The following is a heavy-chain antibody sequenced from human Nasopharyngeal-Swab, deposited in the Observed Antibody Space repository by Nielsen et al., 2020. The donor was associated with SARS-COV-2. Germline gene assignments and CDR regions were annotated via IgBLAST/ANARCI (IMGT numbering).Heavy chain of an antibody. Sequence: SETLSLTCTVSGGSISSYYWSWIRQPPGKGLEWIGYIYYSGSPNYNPSLKSRVTISVDTSKNQFSLKLSSVIAADTAVYYCARVGADYYGSGSYYFDYWGQGTLVTVSS. J-gene: IGHJ4*02. CDR3: ARVGADYYGSGSYYFDY. CDR2: IYYSGSP. CDR1: GGSISSYY. V-gene: IGHV4-59*12. D-gene: IGHD3-10*01.